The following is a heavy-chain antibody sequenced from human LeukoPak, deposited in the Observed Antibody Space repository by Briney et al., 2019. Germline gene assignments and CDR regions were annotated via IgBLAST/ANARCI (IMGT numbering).Heavy chain of an antibody. CDR3: ARDRKRGAILLAY. CDR1: GLTFGCYA. V-gene: IGHV3-30*04. D-gene: IGHD3-10*01. Sequence: PGKSLRLSCAASGLTFGCYAMHWVRQAPGKELDWLAVISFDGTNKYYADSVKGRTTISRDNSKNTLYLEVNKVTSEDTAIYYCARDRKRGAILLAYWGQGTLVTVSS. CDR2: ISFDGTNK. J-gene: IGHJ4*02.